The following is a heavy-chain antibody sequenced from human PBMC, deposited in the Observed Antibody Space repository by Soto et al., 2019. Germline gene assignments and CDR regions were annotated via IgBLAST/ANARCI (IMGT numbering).Heavy chain of an antibody. D-gene: IGHD3-22*01. CDR2: IYYSGST. CDR3: ARVGNEYYYDSSGYYYYFDY. V-gene: IGHV4-59*01. Sequence: QVQLQESGPGLVKPSETLSLTCTVSGGSISSYYWSWIRQPPGKGLEWIGYIYYSGSTNYNPSLKSRVTISVATSKNPFSLKLSSVTAADTAVYYCARVGNEYYYDSSGYYYYFDYWGQGTLVTVSS. J-gene: IGHJ4*02. CDR1: GGSISSYY.